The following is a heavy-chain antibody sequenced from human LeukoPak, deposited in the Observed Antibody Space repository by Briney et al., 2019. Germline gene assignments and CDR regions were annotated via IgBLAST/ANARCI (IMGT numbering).Heavy chain of an antibody. CDR2: INPSGGST. CDR3: VRTDYGDYRWYFDL. V-gene: IGHV1-46*01. D-gene: IGHD4-17*01. Sequence: ASVKVSCKASGYTFTNYYMHWVRQAPGQGLEWMGKINPSGGSTSYAQKFQGRVTMTRDTSTSTVYMELSSLRSEDTAVYYCVRTDYGDYRWYFDLWGRGTLVTVSS. J-gene: IGHJ2*01. CDR1: GYTFTNYY.